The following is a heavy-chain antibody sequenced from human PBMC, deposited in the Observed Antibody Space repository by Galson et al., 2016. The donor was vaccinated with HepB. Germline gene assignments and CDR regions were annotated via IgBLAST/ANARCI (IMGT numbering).Heavy chain of an antibody. CDR1: GYIFSNFP. J-gene: IGHJ5*02. D-gene: IGHD3-3*01. CDR2: INGSNGDT. CDR3: ARAPGRRTVRRKGLRLKEEWGERTPINRFDP. V-gene: IGHV1-3*01. Sequence: SVKVSCKASGYIFSNFPMHWVRQAPGQRLEWMGWINGSNGDTRYSQKFQGRITITRDTSATTVYLELSSLTSEDTAVYYCARAPGRRTVRRKGLRLKEEWGERTPINRFDPWGQGTLVTVSS.